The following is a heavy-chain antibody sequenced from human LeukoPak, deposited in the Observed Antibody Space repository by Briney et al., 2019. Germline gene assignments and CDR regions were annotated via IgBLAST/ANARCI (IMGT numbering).Heavy chain of an antibody. CDR1: GGSISSYY. V-gene: IGHV4-59*01. Sequence: SETLSLTCTVSGGSISSYYWSWIRQPPGKGLEWIGYIYYSGSTNYNPSLKSRVTISVDTSKNQFSLELSSVTAADTAVYYCARVTHDSRGNWFDPWGQGTLVTVSS. CDR2: IYYSGST. J-gene: IGHJ5*02. CDR3: ARVTHDSRGNWFDP. D-gene: IGHD3-22*01.